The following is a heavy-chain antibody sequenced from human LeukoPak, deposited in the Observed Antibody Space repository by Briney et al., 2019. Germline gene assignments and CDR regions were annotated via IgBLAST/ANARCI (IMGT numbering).Heavy chain of an antibody. Sequence: PGGSLRLSCAASGFTFSSFAMSWVRQAPGKGLEWVSTISGSGGSTHYADSVNGRFTISRDSSKNTLHLQMNSLRVEDTAVYYCAKDMVRGVIQSAFDFWGQGTLATVSS. CDR3: AKDMVRGVIQSAFDF. D-gene: IGHD3-10*01. J-gene: IGHJ4*02. V-gene: IGHV3-23*01. CDR2: ISGSGGST. CDR1: GFTFSSFA.